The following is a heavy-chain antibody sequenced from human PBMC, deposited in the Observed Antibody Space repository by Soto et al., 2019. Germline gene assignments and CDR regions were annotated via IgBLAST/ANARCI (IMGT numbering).Heavy chain of an antibody. D-gene: IGHD6-13*01. V-gene: IGHV4-39*01. CDR1: GGSISNSSYY. CDR2: IYYSGST. J-gene: IGHJ5*02. Sequence: PSETLSLTCTVSGGSISNSSYYWGWIRQPPGKGLEWIGSIYYSGSTYYNPSLKSRVTISVDTSKNQFSLKLSSVTAADTAVYYCARHLIAAAGNNWFDPWGQGTLVTVSS. CDR3: ARHLIAAAGNNWFDP.